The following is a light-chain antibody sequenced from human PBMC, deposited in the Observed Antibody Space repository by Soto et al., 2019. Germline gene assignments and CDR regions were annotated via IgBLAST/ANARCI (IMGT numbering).Light chain of an antibody. CDR2: GAS. Sequence: IVLTQSPGTLSLSPGDRATLSCRASQRVSSRYLAWYQQKPGQAPRLLIYGASNRATGIPARFSGSGSGTDFTLTISSLEPEDFAVYYCQQRSNWPPSITFGQGTRLEIK. CDR3: QQRSNWPPSIT. J-gene: IGKJ5*01. CDR1: QRVSSRY. V-gene: IGKV3-11*01.